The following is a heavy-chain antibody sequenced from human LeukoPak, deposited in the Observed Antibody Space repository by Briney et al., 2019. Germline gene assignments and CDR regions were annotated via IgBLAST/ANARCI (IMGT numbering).Heavy chain of an antibody. CDR2: FKSKTDGGTT. CDR3: TKDIGYFDY. CDR1: GFTFSKAW. J-gene: IGHJ4*02. V-gene: IGHV3-15*01. Sequence: GGSLRLSCAASGFTFSKAWMSWVRQAPGKGLEWVGRFKSKTDGGTTDYAAPVKGRFIVSRDVSKNTLYLQMNSLRTEDTAVYFCTKDIGYFDYWGRGTLVTVSS.